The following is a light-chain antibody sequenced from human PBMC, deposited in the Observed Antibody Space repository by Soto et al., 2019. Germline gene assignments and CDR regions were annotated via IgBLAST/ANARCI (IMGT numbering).Light chain of an antibody. V-gene: IGLV1-51*01. CDR2: DTN. CDR3: ATWDTSLSAVV. CDR1: GSNIGTNH. J-gene: IGLJ3*02. Sequence: QSVLTQPPSVSAAAGQKVTISCSGRGSNIGTNHVSWFQKLPGTAPKGVIYDTNRRPSGIPGRFSASKSGTSATLAITGLQTDDEADYYFATWDTSLSAVVFGRGTKVPVL.